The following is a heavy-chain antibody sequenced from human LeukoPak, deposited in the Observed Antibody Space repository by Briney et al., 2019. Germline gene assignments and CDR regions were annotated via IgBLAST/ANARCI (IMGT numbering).Heavy chain of an antibody. CDR1: GFTFSSYW. D-gene: IGHD1-26*01. J-gene: IGHJ6*03. Sequence: GGSLRLSCAASGFTFSSYWMSWVRQAPGKGLEWVANIKQDGSEKYYVDSVKGRFIISRDNAKNSLYLQMNSLRAEDTAVYYCARVGYSGSYFYYYYYYMDVWGKGTTVTVSS. CDR3: ARVGYSGSYFYYYYYYMDV. CDR2: IKQDGSEK. V-gene: IGHV3-7*01.